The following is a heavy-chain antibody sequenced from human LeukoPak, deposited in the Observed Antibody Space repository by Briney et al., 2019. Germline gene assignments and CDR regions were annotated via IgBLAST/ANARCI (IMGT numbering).Heavy chain of an antibody. CDR1: GFTFSSYA. Sequence: GRSLRLSCAAPGFTFSSYAMHWVRQAPGKGLEWVAVISYDGSNKYYADSVKGRFTISRDNSKNTLYLQMNSLRAEDTAVYYCARDRGSGWSFDYWGQGTLVTVSS. D-gene: IGHD6-19*01. CDR2: ISYDGSNK. J-gene: IGHJ4*02. V-gene: IGHV3-30-3*01. CDR3: ARDRGSGWSFDY.